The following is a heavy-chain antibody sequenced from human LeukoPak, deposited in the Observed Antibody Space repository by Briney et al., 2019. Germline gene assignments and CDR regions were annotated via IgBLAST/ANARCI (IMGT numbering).Heavy chain of an antibody. CDR2: INHSGST. D-gene: IGHD3-16*02. V-gene: IGHV4-34*01. CDR1: GGSFSGYY. Sequence: SETLSLTCAVYGGSFSGYYWSWIRQPPGKGLEWIGEINHSGSTNYNPSLKSRVTISVDTSKSQFSLKLSSVTAADTAVYYCARRSYDYVWGSYRHPGYYFDYWGQGTLVTVSS. CDR3: ARRSYDYVWGSYRHPGYYFDY. J-gene: IGHJ4*02.